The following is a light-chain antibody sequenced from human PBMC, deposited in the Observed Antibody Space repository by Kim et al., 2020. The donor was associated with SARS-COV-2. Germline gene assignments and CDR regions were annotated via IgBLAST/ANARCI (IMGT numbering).Light chain of an antibody. CDR2: DNN. CDR1: SSNIGSNL. J-gene: IGLJ2*01. CDR3: GTWDSRLNLVL. V-gene: IGLV1-51*01. Sequence: QSVLTQPPSVSAPPGQKITISCSGTSSNIGSNLVSWYQQFPGTAPRLLIFDNNQRSSGVPDRFSGSKSATSATLGITNLQTGDEAHYYCGTWDSRLNLVLFGGGTKVTVL.